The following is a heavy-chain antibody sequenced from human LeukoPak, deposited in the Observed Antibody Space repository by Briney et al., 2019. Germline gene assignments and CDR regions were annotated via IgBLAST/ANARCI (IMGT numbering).Heavy chain of an antibody. J-gene: IGHJ3*02. V-gene: IGHV4-59*12. CDR3: ARGSSSWADAFDI. Sequence: SETLSLTCNVSGDSISGYYWSWIRQPPGKALEWIGYIYYGGSTRYNPSLESRVTISVDTSKNQFSLKLSSVTAADTAMYYCARGSSSWADAFDIWGQGTMVTVSS. D-gene: IGHD6-13*01. CDR2: IYYGGST. CDR1: GDSISGYY.